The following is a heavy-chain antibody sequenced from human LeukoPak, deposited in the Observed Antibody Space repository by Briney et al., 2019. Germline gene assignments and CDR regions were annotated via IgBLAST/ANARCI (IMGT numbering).Heavy chain of an antibody. CDR3: ARDGKPGGDLYYFDY. CDR2: ISPIATP. CDR1: GFTFNEYY. J-gene: IGHJ4*02. Sequence: GGSLRLSCVASGFTFNEYYMSWIRQAAGKGLEWISYISPIATPYYADSVKGRFTISRDNAKTSVYLQMNNLKIEDTAVYYCARDGKPGGDLYYFDYWGQGTLVTVSS. D-gene: IGHD2-21*02. V-gene: IGHV3-11*01.